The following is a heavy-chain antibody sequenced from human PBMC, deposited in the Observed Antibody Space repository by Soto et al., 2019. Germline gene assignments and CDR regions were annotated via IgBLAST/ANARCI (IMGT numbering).Heavy chain of an antibody. CDR3: TPRVIVGTTVWFDP. Sequence: EVQLVESGGGLVKPGGSLRLSCAASGFTFSNAWLNWVRQAPGKGLEWVGRIKSKTDGGTTDYPAPVKGRFTISRDDSKDTLYLQMNSLKTEDTAVYYCTPRVIVGTTVWFDPWGQGPWSPSPQ. J-gene: IGHJ5*02. CDR1: GFTFSNAW. V-gene: IGHV3-15*07. D-gene: IGHD1-26*01. CDR2: IKSKTDGGTT.